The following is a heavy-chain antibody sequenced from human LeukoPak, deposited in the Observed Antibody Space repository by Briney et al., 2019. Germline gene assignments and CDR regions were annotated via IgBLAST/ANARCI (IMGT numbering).Heavy chain of an antibody. V-gene: IGHV1-8*01. J-gene: IGHJ5*02. CDR2: MNPNSGNT. Sequence: GASVKVSCKASGYTFTSYDINWVRQAPGQGLEWMGWMNPNSGNTVYAQKFQGRVTMTRNTSISTAYMELSSLRSEDTAVYYCARGIIDTAMDNWFDPWGQGTLVTVSS. CDR3: ARGIIDTAMDNWFDP. CDR1: GYTFTSYD. D-gene: IGHD5-18*01.